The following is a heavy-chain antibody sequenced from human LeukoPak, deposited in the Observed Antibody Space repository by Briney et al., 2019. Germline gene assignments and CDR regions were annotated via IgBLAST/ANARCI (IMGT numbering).Heavy chain of an antibody. V-gene: IGHV3-30-3*01. J-gene: IGHJ4*02. Sequence: GGSLRLSCAASGFTFSSYAMHWVRQAPGKGLEWAAVISYDGSNKYYADSVKGRFTISRDNSKNTLYLQMNSLRAEDTAVYYCARECGGDCYYYFDYWGQGTLVTVSS. CDR1: GFTFSSYA. D-gene: IGHD2-21*02. CDR2: ISYDGSNK. CDR3: ARECGGDCYYYFDY.